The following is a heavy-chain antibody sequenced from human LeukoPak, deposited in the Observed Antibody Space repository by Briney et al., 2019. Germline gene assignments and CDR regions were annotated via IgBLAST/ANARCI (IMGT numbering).Heavy chain of an antibody. CDR1: GGSISSYY. V-gene: IGHV4-59*01. CDR3: ARGEWLLTY. CDR2: IYYSGST. Sequence: SETLSLTCTVSGGSISSYYWTWIGLPPGKGLEWIANIYYSGSTKYNPSLKSRVTISVDTSKNQFSLKLSSVTAADTAVYYCARGEWLLTYWGQGTLVTVSS. J-gene: IGHJ4*02. D-gene: IGHD3-3*01.